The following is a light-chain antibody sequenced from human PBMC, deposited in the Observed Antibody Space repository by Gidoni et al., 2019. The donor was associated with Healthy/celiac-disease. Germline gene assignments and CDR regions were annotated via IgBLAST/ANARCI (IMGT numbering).Light chain of an antibody. V-gene: IGKV3-20*01. Sequence: DIVLTQSPGTLSLSLGARATLSCRASQSVSSSYLSWYQQKPGQAPRLLIYGASSRATGIPDRFSGSGSGTDFTLTISRLEPEDFAVYYCQQYGSSPRTFGGGTKVEIK. CDR3: QQYGSSPRT. CDR2: GAS. J-gene: IGKJ4*01. CDR1: QSVSSSY.